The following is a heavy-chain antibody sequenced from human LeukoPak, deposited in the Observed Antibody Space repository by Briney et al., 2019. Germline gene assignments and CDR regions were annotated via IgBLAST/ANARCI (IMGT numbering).Heavy chain of an antibody. D-gene: IGHD3-16*01. CDR3: ARGGAAVTTVDS. V-gene: IGHV3-66*01. CDR2: LYSVGTT. J-gene: IGHJ4*02. Sequence: PGGSLRLSCAASLLTLSSIVMTWVRQAPGRGLEWVSVLYSVGTTYYADSVKGRFTISRDDSKNTLYLQMNSLRAEDTAMYYCARGGAAVTTVDSWGQGTLVTVSS. CDR1: LLTLSSIV.